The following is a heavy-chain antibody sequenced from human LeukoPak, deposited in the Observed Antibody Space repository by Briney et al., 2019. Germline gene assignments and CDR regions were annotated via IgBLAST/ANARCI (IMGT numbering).Heavy chain of an antibody. V-gene: IGHV4-30-2*01. CDR3: ARGEVATYFDY. CDR2: IYHSGST. Sequence: PSQTLSLTCTVSGGSISSGGYYWSWIRQPPGKGLEWIGYIYHSGSTYYNPSLKSRVTISVDRSKNQFSLKLSSVTAADTAVYYCARGEVATYFDYWGQGTLVTVSS. CDR1: GGSISSGGYY. J-gene: IGHJ4*02. D-gene: IGHD4-23*01.